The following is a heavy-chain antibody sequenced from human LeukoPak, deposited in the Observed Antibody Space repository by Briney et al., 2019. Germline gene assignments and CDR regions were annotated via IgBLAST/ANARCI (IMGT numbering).Heavy chain of an antibody. D-gene: IGHD3-10*01. CDR3: AKAAYGSESYYDPFDY. CDR1: GFTFSTYG. Sequence: GSLRLSCAASGFTFSTYGMSWVRQAPGKGLEWVSSINNSGGNTYYADSVKGRFTFSRDNSKNTLYLQMNSLKAEDTAVYYCAKAAYGSESYYDPFDYWGQGTLVTVSS. J-gene: IGHJ4*02. V-gene: IGHV3-23*01. CDR2: INNSGGNT.